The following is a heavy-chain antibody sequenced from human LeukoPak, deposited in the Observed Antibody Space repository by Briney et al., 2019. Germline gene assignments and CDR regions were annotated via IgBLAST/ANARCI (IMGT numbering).Heavy chain of an antibody. D-gene: IGHD1-26*01. Sequence: GGSLRLSCAASGFTFSSCVMSWVRQAPGKGLEWVSAISGSGDTTYYAESVRGRFTISRDISKNALYLQMNSLRVEDTAVYYCVKDRVGTWEPIDYWGQGTLVTVSS. CDR1: GFTFSSCV. V-gene: IGHV3-23*01. CDR3: VKDRVGTWEPIDY. J-gene: IGHJ4*02. CDR2: ISGSGDTT.